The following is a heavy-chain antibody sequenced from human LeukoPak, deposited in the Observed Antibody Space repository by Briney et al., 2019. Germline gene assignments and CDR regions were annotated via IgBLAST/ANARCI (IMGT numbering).Heavy chain of an antibody. V-gene: IGHV3-48*02. D-gene: IGHD5-24*01. CDR1: GFTFSNYN. J-gene: IGHJ4*02. CDR3: ARVGDGYSVNYFDY. CDR2: ISSTSSTV. Sequence: PGGSLRLSCAASGFTFSNYNMNWVRQAPGKGLEGVSYISSTSSTVYYADSVKGRFTVSRDNAKNSLYLQMNSLRDEDTAMFYCARVGDGYSVNYFDYWGQGTLVTVSS.